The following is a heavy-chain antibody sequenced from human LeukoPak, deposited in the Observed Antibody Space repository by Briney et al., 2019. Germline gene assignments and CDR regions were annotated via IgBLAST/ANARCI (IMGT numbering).Heavy chain of an antibody. Sequence: SETLSLTCTVSGGSISSSNYYWGWIRQPPGKGLEWIGTIYYSGSTYYNPSLRSRVTISVDTSKNQFSLKLSSVTAADTAVYYCARLRTAMGTSNYWGQGTLVTVSS. D-gene: IGHD5-18*01. CDR3: ARLRTAMGTSNY. V-gene: IGHV4-39*01. J-gene: IGHJ4*02. CDR1: GGSISSSNYY. CDR2: IYYSGST.